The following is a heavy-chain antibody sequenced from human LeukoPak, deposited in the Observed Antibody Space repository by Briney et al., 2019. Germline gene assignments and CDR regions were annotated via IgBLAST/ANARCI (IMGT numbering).Heavy chain of an antibody. J-gene: IGHJ4*02. D-gene: IGHD2-2*01. Sequence: GGSLRLSCAASGFTFSDYWMSWVRQAPGKGLEWVANIKYDGSDACYVDSVKGRFLISRDNAKNSVYLQMSSLRAEDTTVFYCARGPFCTSTSCQGFFDYWGQGILVTVSS. CDR3: ARGPFCTSTSCQGFFDY. CDR1: GFTFSDYW. CDR2: IKYDGSDA. V-gene: IGHV3-7*04.